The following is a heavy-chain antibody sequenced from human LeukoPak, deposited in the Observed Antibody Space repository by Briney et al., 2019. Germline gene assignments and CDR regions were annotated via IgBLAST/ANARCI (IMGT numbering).Heavy chain of an antibody. CDR2: ISYDGSNK. Sequence: GGSLRLSCAASGFTFSSYAMHWVRQAPGKGLEWVAVISYDGSNKYYTDSVKGRFTISRDNSKNTLYLQMNSLRAEDTAVYYCARDNSDDSSGWYDGWFDPWGQGTLVTVSS. CDR3: ARDNSDDSSGWYDGWFDP. D-gene: IGHD6-19*01. CDR1: GFTFSSYA. V-gene: IGHV3-30-3*01. J-gene: IGHJ5*02.